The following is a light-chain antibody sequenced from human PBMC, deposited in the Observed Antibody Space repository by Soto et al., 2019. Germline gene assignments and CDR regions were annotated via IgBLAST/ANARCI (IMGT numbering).Light chain of an antibody. CDR2: VHSDGSH. J-gene: IGLJ3*02. V-gene: IGLV4-69*01. CDR3: QSWGTGLQVV. CDR1: SGHSRYA. Sequence: QLVVTQSPSASASRGASVRLTCTLTSGHSRYAIAWHQQKPEEAPLFLMKVHSDGSHSRGAGIPDRFSGSSSGAERYLTISSLRAEDEADYYCQSWGTGLQVVFGAGTKLTVL.